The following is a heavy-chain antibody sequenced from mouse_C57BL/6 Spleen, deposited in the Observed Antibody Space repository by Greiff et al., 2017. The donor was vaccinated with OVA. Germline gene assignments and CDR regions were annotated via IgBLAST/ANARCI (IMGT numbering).Heavy chain of an antibody. Sequence: EVQLQESGPGLVKPSQSLSLTCSVTGYSITSGYYWNWIRQFPGNKLEWMGYISYDGSNNYNPSLKNRISITRDTSKNQFFRKLNSVTTEDTATYYCATKRETAWFAYWGQGTLVTVSA. CDR1: GYSITSGYY. CDR2: ISYDGSN. CDR3: ATKRETAWFAY. J-gene: IGHJ3*01. V-gene: IGHV3-6*01.